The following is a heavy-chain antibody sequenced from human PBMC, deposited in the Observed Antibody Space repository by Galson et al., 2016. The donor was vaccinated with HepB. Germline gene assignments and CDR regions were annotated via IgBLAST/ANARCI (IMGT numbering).Heavy chain of an antibody. D-gene: IGHD2-21*01. CDR3: AKDHWGGFGPDAFHI. CDR1: GFTFSTYA. CDR2: ISGNAYAT. V-gene: IGHV3-23*01. Sequence: SLRLSCAASGFTFSTYAMSWVRQAPGKGLEWVSAISGNAYATYYADSVKGRFTISRDSSNNMVWLQMNSLRAEDTAVYYCAKDHWGGFGPDAFHIWGQGTVVTVSS. J-gene: IGHJ3*02.